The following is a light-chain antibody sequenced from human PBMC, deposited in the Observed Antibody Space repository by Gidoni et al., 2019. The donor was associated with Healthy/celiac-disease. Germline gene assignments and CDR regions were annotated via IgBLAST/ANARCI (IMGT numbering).Light chain of an antibody. J-gene: IGKJ1*01. CDR3: QKYNNWLWT. CDR2: GAS. V-gene: IGKV3-15*01. Sequence: IVMTQSPATLSVSPGERATLSCRASQSVSSNLAWYQQKPGQAPRLLIYGASTRATGIPARFSGSGSGTEVTLTISSLQSEDFAVYYCQKYNNWLWTFXQXTKVKIK. CDR1: QSVSSN.